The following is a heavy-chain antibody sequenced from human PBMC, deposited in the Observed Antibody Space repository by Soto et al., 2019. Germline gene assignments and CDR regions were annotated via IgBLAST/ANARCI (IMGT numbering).Heavy chain of an antibody. CDR2: FDPEDGET. V-gene: IGHV1-24*01. J-gene: IGHJ4*02. CDR3: ATVLRYRGSYHFDY. CDR1: GYTLTELS. D-gene: IGHD1-26*01. Sequence: ASVKVSCKVSGYTLTELSMHWVRQAPGKGLEWMGGFDPEDGETIYAQKFQGRVTMTEDTSTDTAYMELSSLRSEDTAVYYCATVLRYRGSYHFDYWGQGTLVTVSS.